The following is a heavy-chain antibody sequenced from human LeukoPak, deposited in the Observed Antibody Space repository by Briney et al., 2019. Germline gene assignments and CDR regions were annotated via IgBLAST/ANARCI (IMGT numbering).Heavy chain of an antibody. V-gene: IGHV3-23*01. J-gene: IGHJ4*02. CDR2: ISGGGDTT. CDR3: ARRDRGSGHFDY. CDR1: GFTFSSYA. D-gene: IGHD6-25*01. Sequence: GGSLRLSCAASGFTFSSYAMNWVRQAPGEGLGWVSSISGGGDTTHYAASLQGRFTISRDNSKDTLYLQMNSLRAEDTVVDHCARRDRGSGHFDYWGQGTLVTVSS.